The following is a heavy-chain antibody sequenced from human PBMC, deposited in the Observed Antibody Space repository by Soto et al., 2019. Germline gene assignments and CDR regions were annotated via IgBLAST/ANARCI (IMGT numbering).Heavy chain of an antibody. J-gene: IGHJ5*02. CDR3: SKDEHGDSYGS. V-gene: IGHV3-23*01. Sequence: EVQLLESGGGLVQPGGSLRLSCAASGFIFSDFAMCWVRQAPGKGLEWVSSITDNGDKTYYQGSVRGRFTISRDNSKNTLYLQMNSLSVEDTAIYYCSKDEHGDSYGSWGQGTLVTVSS. CDR1: GFIFSDFA. D-gene: IGHD4-17*01. CDR2: ITDNGDKT.